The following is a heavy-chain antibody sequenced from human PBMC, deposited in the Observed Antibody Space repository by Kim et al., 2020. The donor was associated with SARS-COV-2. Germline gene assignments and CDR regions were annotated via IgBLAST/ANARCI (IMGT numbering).Heavy chain of an antibody. CDR2: IYYSGRT. Sequence: SETLSLTCTVSGGSIISYYWSWIRQPPGKGLEWVGYIYYSGRTRYNPSLESRVTISVDTSKNQFSLKLSSVTAADTAMYYCASHWGNNGINDAFDVWGRG. CDR1: GGSIISYY. J-gene: IGHJ3*01. CDR3: ASHWGNNGINDAFDV. D-gene: IGHD1-1*01. V-gene: IGHV4-59*08.